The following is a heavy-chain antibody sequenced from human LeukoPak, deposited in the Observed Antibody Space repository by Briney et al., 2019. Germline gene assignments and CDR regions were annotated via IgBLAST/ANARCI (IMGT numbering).Heavy chain of an antibody. CDR1: EPTFNNYA. CDR2: ISGSGDTT. J-gene: IGHJ6*03. D-gene: IGHD5/OR15-5a*01. CDR3: ARAVRAGHRPVYTYYYMDV. Sequence: GGSLRLSCAASEPTFNNYAMTWVRQAPGKGLEWVSTISGSGDTTYYADSVTGRFTISRDNSKNTVFLQMNSLRADDAAVYYCARAVRAGHRPVYTYYYMDVWGKGTTVTVSS. V-gene: IGHV3-23*01.